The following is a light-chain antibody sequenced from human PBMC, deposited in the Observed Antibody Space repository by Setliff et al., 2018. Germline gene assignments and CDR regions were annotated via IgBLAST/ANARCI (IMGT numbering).Light chain of an antibody. CDR1: TSDVGGYNY. Sequence: QSALTQPASVSGSPGQSITISCTGTTSDVGGYNYVSWYQQHPGNAPKLLIYDVSNRPSGVSSRFSGSKSGNTASLTISGLQTEDEADYYCNAYTSGSTYVFGTGTKVTVL. J-gene: IGLJ1*01. CDR3: NAYTSGSTYV. CDR2: DVS. V-gene: IGLV2-14*03.